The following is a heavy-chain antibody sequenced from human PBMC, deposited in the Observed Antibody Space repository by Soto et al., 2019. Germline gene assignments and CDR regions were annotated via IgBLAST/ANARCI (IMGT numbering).Heavy chain of an antibody. D-gene: IGHD1-26*01. CDR3: VRGGTSRSVHS. CDR2: IHDFGST. J-gene: IGHJ5*01. V-gene: IGHV4-61*10. Sequence: AETLSLTCTVSGGSLKRSIHYWSWIRHANGKGVEWIGYIHDFGSTKYNPSIGSRVVISVNTSKNQFSMKVPSVAAADAVIYFWVRGGTSRSVHSWG. CDR1: GGSLKRSIHY.